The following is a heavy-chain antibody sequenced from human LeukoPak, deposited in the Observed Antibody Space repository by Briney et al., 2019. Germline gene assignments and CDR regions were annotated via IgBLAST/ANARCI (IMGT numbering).Heavy chain of an antibody. V-gene: IGHV3-48*04. D-gene: IGHD3-10*01. CDR2: ISSSGSTI. CDR3: AKSFWWFGEFSPFDY. CDR1: GFTFSSYA. Sequence: GGSLRLSCAASGFTFSSYAMSWVRQAPGKGLEWVSYISSSGSTIYYADSVKGRFTISRDNAKNSLYLQMNSLRAEDTAVYYCAKSFWWFGEFSPFDYWGQGTLLTVSS. J-gene: IGHJ4*02.